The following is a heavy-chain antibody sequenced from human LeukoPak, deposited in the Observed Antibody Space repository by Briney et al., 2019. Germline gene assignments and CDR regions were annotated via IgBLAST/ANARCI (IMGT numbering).Heavy chain of an antibody. Sequence: PGGSLRLSCAASGFTFSTFGMHWVRQAPGKGLEWVAVVSYDGNNKYYADSVKGRFTISRDNSKNTLYLQMNSLRVEDTAVYYCAKARLSGSHYSYYFDYWGQGTLVTVS. CDR1: GFTFSTFG. J-gene: IGHJ4*02. D-gene: IGHD1-26*01. V-gene: IGHV3-30*18. CDR3: AKARLSGSHYSYYFDY. CDR2: VSYDGNNK.